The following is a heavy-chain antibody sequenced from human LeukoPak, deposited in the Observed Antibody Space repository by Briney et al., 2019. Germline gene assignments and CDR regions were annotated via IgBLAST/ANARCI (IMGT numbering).Heavy chain of an antibody. D-gene: IGHD3-22*01. J-gene: IGHJ4*02. CDR1: GFTFSTYA. V-gene: IGHV3-23*01. Sequence: GGSLILSCAASGFTFSTYAVNWVRQAPGKGLECVSTISGSGDSTYYADSVKGRFTISRDNSKDTLYLQMSSVRVDDTAVYYCARDRGRYYDSRGFYWGYYFDSWGQGILVTVST. CDR2: ISGSGDST. CDR3: ARDRGRYYDSRGFYWGYYFDS.